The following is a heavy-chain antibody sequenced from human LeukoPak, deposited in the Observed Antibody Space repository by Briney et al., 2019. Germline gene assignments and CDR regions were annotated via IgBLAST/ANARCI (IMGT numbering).Heavy chain of an antibody. Sequence: ASVKVSCKASGYTFTSYGISWVRQAPGQGLEWMGWMNFYNGNIDYAQKLQGRVTMTTDTSTSTAYMELRSLRSDDTAVYHCARVGDILTGYPYYFDYWGQGTLVTVSS. J-gene: IGHJ4*02. CDR2: MNFYNGNI. CDR1: GYTFTSYG. CDR3: ARVGDILTGYPYYFDY. V-gene: IGHV1-18*01. D-gene: IGHD3-9*01.